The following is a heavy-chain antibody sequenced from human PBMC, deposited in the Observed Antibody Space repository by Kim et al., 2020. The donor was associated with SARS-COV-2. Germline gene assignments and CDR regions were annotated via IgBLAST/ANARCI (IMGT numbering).Heavy chain of an antibody. Sequence: SETLSLTCAVYGGSFSGYYWSWIRQPPGKGLEWIGEINHSGSTNYNPSLKSRVTISVDTSKNQFSLKLSSVTAAATAEYYCARARMHFGVVRHNWFDPWG. CDR1: GGSFSGYY. D-gene: IGHD3-3*01. CDR2: INHSGST. J-gene: IGHJ5*02. CDR3: ARARMHFGVVRHNWFDP. V-gene: IGHV4-34*01.